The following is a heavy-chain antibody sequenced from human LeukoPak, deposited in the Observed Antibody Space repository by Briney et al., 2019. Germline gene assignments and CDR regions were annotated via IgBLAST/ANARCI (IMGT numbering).Heavy chain of an antibody. Sequence: GESLKISCKGSGCSFTNYWIGWVRQMPGKGLEWMGIIYPGDSDTRYSPSFQGQVAISADKSISTAYLQWSSLRASDTAMYYCARAESSSWYPLDYWGQGTLVTVSS. CDR1: GCSFTNYW. D-gene: IGHD6-13*01. V-gene: IGHV5-51*01. CDR2: IYPGDSDT. J-gene: IGHJ4*02. CDR3: ARAESSSWYPLDY.